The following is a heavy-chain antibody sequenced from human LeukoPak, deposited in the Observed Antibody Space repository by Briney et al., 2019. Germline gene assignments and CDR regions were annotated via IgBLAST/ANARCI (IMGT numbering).Heavy chain of an antibody. CDR2: IYYSGST. D-gene: IGHD3-3*01. J-gene: IGHJ4*02. CDR1: GGSISSGDYY. CDR3: ARERGAYYDFWRTFDY. Sequence: SQTLSLTCTVSGGSISSGDYYWSWIRQPPGKGLEWIGYIYYSGSTYYNPSLKSRVTISVDTSKNQFSLKLSSVTAADTAVYYCARERGAYYDFWRTFDYWGQGTLVTVSS. V-gene: IGHV4-30-4*08.